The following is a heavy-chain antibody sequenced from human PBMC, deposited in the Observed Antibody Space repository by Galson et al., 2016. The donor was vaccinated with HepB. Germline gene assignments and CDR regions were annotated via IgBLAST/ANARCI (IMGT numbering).Heavy chain of an antibody. J-gene: IGHJ4*02. CDR3: YTSSYYYDFSGYLIPG. CDR1: GFTFINVW. Sequence: SLRLSCAASGFTFINVWMNWVRQAPGKGLEWIGRIKTENDGGATDYAAPVKGRFTISRDDSKNTLFLQMNNLRVEDTAVYYCYTSSYYYDFSGYLIPGWGQGTLVTVSS. V-gene: IGHV3-15*01. CDR2: IKTENDGGAT. D-gene: IGHD3-22*01.